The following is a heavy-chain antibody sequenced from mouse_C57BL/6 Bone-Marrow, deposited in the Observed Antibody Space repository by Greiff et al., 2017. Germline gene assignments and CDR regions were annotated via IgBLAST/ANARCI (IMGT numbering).Heavy chain of an antibody. D-gene: IGHD4-1*01. CDR2: INPGSGGP. CDR3: ARNWDGDY. V-gene: IGHV1-54*01. CDR1: GYAFTNYL. Sequence: VQLQQSGAELVRPGTSVKVSCKASGYAFTNYLLAWVKQRPGQGLEWIGVINPGSGGPNYNEKFKGKATLTADKSSSTAYMQLSSLTSEDSAVYFCARNWDGDYWGQGTTLTVSS. J-gene: IGHJ2*01.